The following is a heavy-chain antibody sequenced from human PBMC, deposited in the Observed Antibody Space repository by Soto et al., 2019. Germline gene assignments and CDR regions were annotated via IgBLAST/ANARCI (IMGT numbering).Heavy chain of an antibody. J-gene: IGHJ5*02. CDR1: GFTFSSYS. D-gene: IGHD6-13*01. Sequence: GGSLRLSCAASGFTFSSYSMNWVRQAPGKGLEWVSYISSSSSTIYYADSVKGRFTISRDNAKNSLYLQMNSLRAEDTAVYYCAREPQSVIAAPNWFDPWGQGTLVTVSS. V-gene: IGHV3-48*01. CDR2: ISSSSSTI. CDR3: AREPQSVIAAPNWFDP.